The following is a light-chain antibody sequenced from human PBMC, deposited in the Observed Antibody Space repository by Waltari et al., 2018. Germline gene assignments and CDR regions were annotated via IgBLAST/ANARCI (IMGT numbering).Light chain of an antibody. CDR2: RNN. J-gene: IGLJ3*02. Sequence: QSVLTQPPSASGTPGQGVSISCSGSSSNIESNYVYWYQQLPGTAPKLLIYRNNERPSGVPDRFSGSKSGTSASLAISGLRSEDEADYHCAAWDDSLSGPVFGGGTKLTIL. V-gene: IGLV1-47*01. CDR1: SSNIESNY. CDR3: AAWDDSLSGPV.